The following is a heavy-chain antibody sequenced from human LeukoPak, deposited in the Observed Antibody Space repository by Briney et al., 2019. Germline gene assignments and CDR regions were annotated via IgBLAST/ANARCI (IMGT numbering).Heavy chain of an antibody. CDR1: GGSISSGSYY. CDR2: IYSTGSP. Sequence: SETLSLTCAVSGGSISSGSYYWSWIRQPAGKGLEWIGRIYSTGSPNYNPSLKSRVTISIDRSKNQFSLLLRSVTAADTAIYYCARHTIAPYTGIAVLGDFDYWGQGTLVTVSS. J-gene: IGHJ4*02. V-gene: IGHV4-61*02. D-gene: IGHD6-19*01. CDR3: ARHTIAPYTGIAVLGDFDY.